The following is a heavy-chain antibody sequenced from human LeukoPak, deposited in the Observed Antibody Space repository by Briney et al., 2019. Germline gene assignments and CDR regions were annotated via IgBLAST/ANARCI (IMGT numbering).Heavy chain of an antibody. CDR3: AKAYYGSGSYASDAFDI. V-gene: IGHV3-23*01. J-gene: IGHJ3*02. CDR2: ISGSDGST. CDR1: GFTFSSYA. Sequence: SGGSLRLSCAASGFTFSSYAMNWVRQAPGKGLEWVSAISGSDGSTYYTDSVKGRFTISRDNSRNTLYLRMNSLRAEDTAVYYCAKAYYGSGSYASDAFDIWGQGTMVTVSS. D-gene: IGHD3-10*01.